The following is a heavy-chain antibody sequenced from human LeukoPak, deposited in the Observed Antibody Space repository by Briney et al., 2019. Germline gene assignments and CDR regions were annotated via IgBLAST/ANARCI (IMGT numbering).Heavy chain of an antibody. CDR3: VGDHQWAFDS. CDR1: GFTFSSYS. V-gene: IGHV3-48*04. J-gene: IGHJ4*02. Sequence: GGSLRLSCAASGFTFSSYSMNWVRQAPGKGLEWISYITIGSSIKSYADSVKGRFTISRDSAENSLYLQMNSLRAEDTAVYFCVGDHQWAFDSWGQGVLVTVSS. CDR2: ITIGSSIK. D-gene: IGHD1-26*01.